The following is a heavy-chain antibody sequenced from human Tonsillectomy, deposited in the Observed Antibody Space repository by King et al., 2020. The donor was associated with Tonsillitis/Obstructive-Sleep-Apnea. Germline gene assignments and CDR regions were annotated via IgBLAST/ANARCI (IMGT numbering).Heavy chain of an antibody. CDR2: IYFSGRT. Sequence: QLQLQESGPGLVKPSETLSLTCTVSGGSISSSGYYWGWIRQPPGKGLEWIGNIYFSGRTYYNPSLKSRVAISVDTSKNQFSLKLTSVTAADTAVYSCARVVVPTTISPRFDYWGQGTLVTVSS. CDR1: GGSISSSGYY. CDR3: ARVVVPTTISPRFDY. J-gene: IGHJ4*02. V-gene: IGHV4-39*01. D-gene: IGHD1-26*01.